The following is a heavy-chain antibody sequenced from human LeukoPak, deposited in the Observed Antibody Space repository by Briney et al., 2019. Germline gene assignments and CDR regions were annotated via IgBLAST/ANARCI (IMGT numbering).Heavy chain of an antibody. V-gene: IGHV3-74*01. D-gene: IGHD2-8*02. CDR3: TRVQAGRSGLMDV. Sequence: GGSLRLSCAASGFTLNGYWMHWVRQAPGEGLVWVSRIDPDGSTTNYAESVKGRFATSRDNAKNTMYLQMNSLRAEDTALYYCTRVQAGRSGLMDVWGRGTTVTVSS. CDR2: IDPDGSTT. CDR1: GFTLNGYW. J-gene: IGHJ6*02.